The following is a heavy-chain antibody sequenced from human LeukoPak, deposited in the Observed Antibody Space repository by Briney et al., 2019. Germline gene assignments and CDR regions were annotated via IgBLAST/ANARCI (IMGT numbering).Heavy chain of an antibody. J-gene: IGHJ4*02. Sequence: KPSETLSLTCTVSGGSISDSRYFWGWIRQPPGKGLEWIGTIYYSGTTYYNPSLKSRVTISVDTSKNQFSLKLSSVTAADTAVYYCARALLYGPYFDYWGQGTLVTVSS. V-gene: IGHV4-39*07. CDR3: ARALLYGPYFDY. CDR1: GGSISDSRYF. D-gene: IGHD2-2*02. CDR2: IYYSGTT.